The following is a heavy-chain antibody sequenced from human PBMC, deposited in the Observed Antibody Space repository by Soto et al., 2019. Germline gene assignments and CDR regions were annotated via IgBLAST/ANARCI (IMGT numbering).Heavy chain of an antibody. CDR1: GFTFSSYA. J-gene: IGHJ6*02. D-gene: IGHD2-21*02. CDR2: ISGSGGST. Sequence: GGSLRLSCAASGFTFSSYAMSWVRQAPGKGLEWVSAISGSGGSTYYADSVKGRFTISRDNSKNTLYLQMNSLRAEDTAVYYCAKTHIVVVTAMKCMDVRGQGTTDTGSS. V-gene: IGHV3-23*01. CDR3: AKTHIVVVTAMKCMDV.